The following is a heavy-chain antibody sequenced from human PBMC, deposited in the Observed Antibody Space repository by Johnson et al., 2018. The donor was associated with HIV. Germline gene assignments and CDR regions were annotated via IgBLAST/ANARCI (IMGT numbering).Heavy chain of an antibody. Sequence: VQLVESGGGVVQPGRSLRLSCAASGFTFSSYDMHWVRQATGKGLEWVSAIGTAGDTYYPDSVKCRFTISRDNSKNTMDLQRNSLRPEDTAVYYCVKDRGGRFSGSYLSLRVGAFEIWGQGTLVTVSS. CDR2: IGTAGDT. J-gene: IGHJ3*02. V-gene: IGHV3-13*01. CDR1: GFTFSSYD. CDR3: VKDRGGRFSGSYLSLRVGAFEI. D-gene: IGHD1-26*01.